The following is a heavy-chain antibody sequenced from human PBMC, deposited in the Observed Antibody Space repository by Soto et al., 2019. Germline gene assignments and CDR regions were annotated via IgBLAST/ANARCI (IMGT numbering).Heavy chain of an antibody. D-gene: IGHD6-13*01. J-gene: IGHJ6*02. CDR2: ISSSGSTI. CDR1: GFTFSDYY. CDR3: ARTEAAAGTYYYYYYGMDV. Sequence: SLRLSCAASGFTFSDYYMSWIRRAPGKGLEWVSYISSSGSTIYYADSGKGRFTISRDNAKNSLYLQMNSLRAEDTAVYYCARTEAAAGTYYYYYYGMDVWGQGTTVTVSS. V-gene: IGHV3-11*01.